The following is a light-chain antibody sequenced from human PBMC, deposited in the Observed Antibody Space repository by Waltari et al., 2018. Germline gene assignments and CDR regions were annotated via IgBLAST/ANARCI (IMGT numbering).Light chain of an antibody. V-gene: IGKV3-11*01. CDR2: DAS. J-gene: IGKJ1*01. CDR1: QSIDNY. CDR3: QKYNSAPWT. Sequence: EIVLTQSPATLSLSPGERATPSCRASQSIDNYLAWYQQKPGQAPRLPIYDASYRATGIPVRFSGSGSGTDFTLTISSLQPEDVATYYCQKYNSAPWTFGQGTKVEIK.